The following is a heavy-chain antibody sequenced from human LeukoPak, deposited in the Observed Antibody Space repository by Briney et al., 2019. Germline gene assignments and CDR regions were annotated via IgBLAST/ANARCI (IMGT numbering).Heavy chain of an antibody. V-gene: IGHV1-69*13. D-gene: IGHD6-19*01. CDR1: GGTFSIYA. Sequence: ASVNVSCKASGGTFSIYAISWVRQAPGQGLEWMGGIIPIFGTANYAQKFQGRVTITADESTSTAYMELSSLRSEDTAVYYCARESAVAGTTYDYWGQGTLVTVSS. CDR2: IIPIFGTA. CDR3: ARESAVAGTTYDY. J-gene: IGHJ4*02.